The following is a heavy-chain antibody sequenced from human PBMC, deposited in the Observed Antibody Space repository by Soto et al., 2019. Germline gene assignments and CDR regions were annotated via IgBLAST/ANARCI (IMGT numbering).Heavy chain of an antibody. Sequence: QVQLVESGGGVVQPGRSLRLSCAASGFTFSSYGMHWVRQAPGKGLEWVAVIYDGSNKYYADSVKGRFTISRDNSKNPLYLQMNSLRADDTAVYYCAKEVWSGPMDVWGQGTTVTVSS. D-gene: IGHD3-3*01. CDR2: IYDGSNK. V-gene: IGHV3-30*18. J-gene: IGHJ6*02. CDR3: AKEVWSGPMDV. CDR1: GFTFSSYG.